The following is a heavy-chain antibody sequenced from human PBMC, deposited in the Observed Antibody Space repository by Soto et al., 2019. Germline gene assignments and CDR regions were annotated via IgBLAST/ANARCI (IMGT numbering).Heavy chain of an antibody. CDR2: IIPIFGTA. CDR1: GGTFNRYT. CDR3: ALWGFRDGNNSKYNYSGMDV. V-gene: IGHV1-69*01. Sequence: EQLVQSGAEVKKPGSSVKLSCKASGGTFNRYTISWVRQAPGQGLEWMGGIIPIFGTANYAQKFQGRVAIIADESTSAAYMELISLRPEDTAVYYCALWGFRDGNNSKYNYSGMDVWGQGTTVTVCS. D-gene: IGHD1-1*01. J-gene: IGHJ6*02.